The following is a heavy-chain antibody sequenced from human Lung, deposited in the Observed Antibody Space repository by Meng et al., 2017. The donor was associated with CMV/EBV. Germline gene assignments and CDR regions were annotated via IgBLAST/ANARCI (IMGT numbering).Heavy chain of an antibody. V-gene: IGHV1-18*01. CDR2: ISAYNGET. CDR3: ARERWYYGSGNYHPFDC. Sequence: QIQPGHAGPEGKNTGASVKVACKASHYSFSSYTINWLRQDPGQGLEWMGRISAYNGETRYAQKFQGRVTFSTDSSTDTAYMELRSLRSDDTAIYYCARERWYYGSGNYHPFDCWGQGTLVTVSS. CDR1: HYSFSSYT. J-gene: IGHJ4*02. D-gene: IGHD3-10*01.